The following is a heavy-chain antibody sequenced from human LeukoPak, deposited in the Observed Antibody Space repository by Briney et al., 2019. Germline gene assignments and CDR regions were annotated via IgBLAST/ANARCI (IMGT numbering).Heavy chain of an antibody. CDR3: ARESSSGWFAWLDY. Sequence: ASVNVSCKASGYTFTRYAMNWVRQAPGQGLEWMGWINTNTGNPTYAQGFTGRFVFSLDTSVSTAYLQISSLKAEDTAVYYCARESSSGWFAWLDYWGQGTLVTVSS. CDR2: INTNTGNP. J-gene: IGHJ4*02. CDR1: GYTFTRYA. D-gene: IGHD6-19*01. V-gene: IGHV7-4-1*02.